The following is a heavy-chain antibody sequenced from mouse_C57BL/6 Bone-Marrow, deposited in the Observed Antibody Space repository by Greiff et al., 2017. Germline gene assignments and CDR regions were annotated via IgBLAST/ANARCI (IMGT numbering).Heavy chain of an antibody. J-gene: IGHJ4*01. CDR1: GYSFTGYY. CDR2: INPSTGGT. Sequence: EVQLQQPGAELVKPGASVKISCKASGYSFTGYYMHWVKQSSEKSLEWIGEINPSTGGTSYNQKFKGKATLTVDKSSSTAYMQLKSLTSEDSAVYYCASPHYYGSSYGGAMDYWGQGTSVTVSS. CDR3: ASPHYYGSSYGGAMDY. V-gene: IGHV1-43*01. D-gene: IGHD1-1*01.